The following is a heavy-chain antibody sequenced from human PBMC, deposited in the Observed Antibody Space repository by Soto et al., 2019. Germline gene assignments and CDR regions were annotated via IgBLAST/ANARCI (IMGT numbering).Heavy chain of an antibody. Sequence: QLQESGPGLVKPSETLSLTCTVSGASISSFCWTWIRQPPGQGLEWIGYICTGGTTKYNPSLKSRVTMSVDTSKTQFSLKLTSVTAAETAVYYCARVGSKSFYYATDVWGQGTTVTVSS. V-gene: IGHV4-4*09. J-gene: IGHJ6*02. CDR3: ARVGSKSFYYATDV. CDR2: ICTGGTT. D-gene: IGHD4-4*01. CDR1: GASISSFC.